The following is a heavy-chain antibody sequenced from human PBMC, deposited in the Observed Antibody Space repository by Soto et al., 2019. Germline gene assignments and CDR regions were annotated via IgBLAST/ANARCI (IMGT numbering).Heavy chain of an antibody. J-gene: IGHJ6*02. CDR1: GGTFSTSA. Sequence: QVQLEQSGAEVKKPGSSVKVSCKASGGTFSTSAISWVRQAPGQGLEWMGGIMPVFPTPDYAQKFQGRVTVAADESTTTADLEFSGLRSDDTAVYYCARDKDRLQLGGNYYYILDVWGQGTTVTVSS. V-gene: IGHV1-69*12. D-gene: IGHD5-12*01. CDR2: IMPVFPTP. CDR3: ARDKDRLQLGGNYYYILDV.